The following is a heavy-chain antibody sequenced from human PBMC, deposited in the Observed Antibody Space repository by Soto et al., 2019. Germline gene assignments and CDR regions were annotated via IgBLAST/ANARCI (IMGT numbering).Heavy chain of an antibody. Sequence: SETPSLTCTVSGGSISSYYWSWIRQPPGKGLEWIGYIYYSGSTNYNPSLKSRVTISVDTSKNQFSLKLSSVTAADTAVYYCARCGGSYYCHFDYWGQGTLVTVSS. CDR3: ARCGGSYYCHFDY. CDR1: GGSISSYY. V-gene: IGHV4-59*01. J-gene: IGHJ4*02. D-gene: IGHD1-26*01. CDR2: IYYSGST.